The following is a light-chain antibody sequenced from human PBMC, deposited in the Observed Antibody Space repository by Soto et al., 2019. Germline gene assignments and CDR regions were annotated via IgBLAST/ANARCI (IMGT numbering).Light chain of an antibody. CDR3: SSYTSSATWV. CDR1: SSDVGRYKF. Sequence: QSVLTQPASVSGSPGQSITISCTGTSSDVGRYKFVSWYQQFPNKAPKLMIYEVSDRPPGVSNRFSGSKSDNTASLTISGLQADDEADYYCSSYTSSATWVFGEGTKVTVL. CDR2: EVS. V-gene: IGLV2-14*01. J-gene: IGLJ3*02.